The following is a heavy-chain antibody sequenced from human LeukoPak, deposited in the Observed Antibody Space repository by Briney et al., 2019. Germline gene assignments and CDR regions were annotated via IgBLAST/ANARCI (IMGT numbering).Heavy chain of an antibody. Sequence: GGSLRLSCAASGFTFSSYWMHWVRQAPGKGLVWVSRINTDGSSTSYADSVKGRFTISRDNAKNSLYLQMNSLRAEDTALYHCARVRELAKMLGAFDIWGQGTMVTVSS. CDR2: INTDGSST. CDR3: ARVRELAKMLGAFDI. V-gene: IGHV3-74*01. D-gene: IGHD5-12*01. CDR1: GFTFSSYW. J-gene: IGHJ3*02.